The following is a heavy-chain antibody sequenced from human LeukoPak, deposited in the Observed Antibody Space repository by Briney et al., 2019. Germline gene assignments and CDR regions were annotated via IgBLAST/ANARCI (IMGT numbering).Heavy chain of an antibody. J-gene: IGHJ3*02. CDR1: GFTFSSYA. V-gene: IGHV3-23*01. Sequence: PGGSLRLSCAASGFTFSSYAMSWVRQAPGKGLEWVSAISGSGGSTYYADSVKGRFTISRDNSKTTLYLQMNSLRDEDTAVYYCAKDTVEYYYDSSGYGNLPNAFDIWGQGTMVTVSS. CDR3: AKDTVEYYYDSSGYGNLPNAFDI. CDR2: ISGSGGST. D-gene: IGHD3-22*01.